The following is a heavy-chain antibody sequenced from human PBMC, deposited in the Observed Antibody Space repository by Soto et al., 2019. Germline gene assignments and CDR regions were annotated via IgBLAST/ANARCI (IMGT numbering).Heavy chain of an antibody. D-gene: IGHD6-13*01. Sequence: PGGSLRLSCAASGFTFSSYAMHWVRQAPGKGLEWVAVISYDGSNKYYADSVKGRFTISRDNSKNTLYLQMNSLRAEDTAVYYCARAPAAGSDYWGQGTLVTVSS. V-gene: IGHV3-30-3*01. J-gene: IGHJ4*02. CDR2: ISYDGSNK. CDR1: GFTFSSYA. CDR3: ARAPAAGSDY.